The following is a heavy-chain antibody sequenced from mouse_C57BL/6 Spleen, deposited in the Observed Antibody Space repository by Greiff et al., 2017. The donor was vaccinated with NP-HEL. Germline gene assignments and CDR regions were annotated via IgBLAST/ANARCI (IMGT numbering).Heavy chain of an antibody. J-gene: IGHJ3*01. Sequence: QVQLQQPGAELVKPGASVKVSCKASGYTFTSYWMHWVKQRPGQGLEWIGRIHPSDSDTNYNQKFKGKATITADTSSNTAYLQLSSLTSEDTAVYYCASPHYYGSSPFADWGQGTLVTVSA. CDR1: GYTFTSYW. V-gene: IGHV1-74*01. CDR2: IHPSDSDT. D-gene: IGHD1-1*01. CDR3: ASPHYYGSSPFAD.